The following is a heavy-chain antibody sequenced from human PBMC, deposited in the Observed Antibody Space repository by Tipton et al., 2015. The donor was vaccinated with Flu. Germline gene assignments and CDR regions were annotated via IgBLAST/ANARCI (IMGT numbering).Heavy chain of an antibody. CDR3: VTDLNLIIFEY. V-gene: IGHV3-74*03. Sequence: SLRLSCAASGFDFNNYVMHWVRQVPGKGLVWVSRISHDGTIKTSADSVRGRFTVSRDNTKKSMYLQMNSLRPEDTAMYYCVTDLNLIIFEYWGQGTLVTVSS. CDR1: GFDFNNYV. J-gene: IGHJ4*02. CDR2: ISHDGTIK.